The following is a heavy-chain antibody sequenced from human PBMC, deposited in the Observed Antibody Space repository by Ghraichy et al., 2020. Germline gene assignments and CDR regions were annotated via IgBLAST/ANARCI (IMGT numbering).Heavy chain of an antibody. V-gene: IGHV3-23*01. CDR2: ISGSGGST. J-gene: IGHJ6*02. D-gene: IGHD2-2*01. CDR1: GFTFSSYA. CDR3: AKARSSTSGEGFDYYYYYGMDV. Sequence: GGSLRLSCAASGFTFSSYAMSWVRQAPGKGLEWVSAISGSGGSTYYADSVKGRFTISRDNSKNTLYLQMNSLRAEDTAVYYCAKARSSTSGEGFDYYYYYGMDVWGQGTTVTVSS.